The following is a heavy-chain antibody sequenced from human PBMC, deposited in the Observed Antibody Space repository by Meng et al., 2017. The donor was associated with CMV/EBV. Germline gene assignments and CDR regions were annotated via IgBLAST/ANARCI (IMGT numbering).Heavy chain of an antibody. Sequence: ASVKVSCKASGYTFTSYYMRWVRQAPGQGLEWMGIINPSGGSTSYAQKFQGRVTMTRDTSTSTVYMELSSLRSEDTAVYYCARDPTRNSSSWYGLNYWGQGTLVTVSS. J-gene: IGHJ4*02. D-gene: IGHD6-13*01. V-gene: IGHV1-46*01. CDR2: INPSGGST. CDR1: GYTFTSYY. CDR3: ARDPTRNSSSWYGLNY.